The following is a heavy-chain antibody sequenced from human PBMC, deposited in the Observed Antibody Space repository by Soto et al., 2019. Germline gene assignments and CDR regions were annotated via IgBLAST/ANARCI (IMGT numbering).Heavy chain of an antibody. J-gene: IGHJ4*02. CDR2: INADGGST. Sequence: PGGSLRLSCAASGFTFSNDWMHWVRQAPGKGLEWVSRINADGGSTHYADSVRGRFTISRDNAKNTLFLQLNSLGVEDTAIYYCIKVLTRGVGVPRFYFDSWGQGTLVTVSS. CDR3: IKVLTRGVGVPRFYFDS. V-gene: IGHV3-74*01. D-gene: IGHD3-9*01. CDR1: GFTFSNDW.